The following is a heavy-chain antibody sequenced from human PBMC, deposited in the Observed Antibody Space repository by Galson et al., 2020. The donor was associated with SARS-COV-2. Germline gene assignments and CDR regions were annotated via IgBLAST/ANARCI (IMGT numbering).Heavy chain of an antibody. D-gene: IGHD3-9*01. CDR3: TTHVSFDWLHYGMDV. V-gene: IGHV3-15*01. CDR2: IKSKTDGGTT. J-gene: IGHJ6*02. Sequence: GESLKISCAASGFTFSNAWMSWVRQAPGKGLEWVGRIKSKTDGGTTDYAAPVKGRFTISRDDSKNTLYLQMNSLKTEDTAVYYCTTHVSFDWLHYGMDVWGQGTTVTVSS. CDR1: GFTFSNAW.